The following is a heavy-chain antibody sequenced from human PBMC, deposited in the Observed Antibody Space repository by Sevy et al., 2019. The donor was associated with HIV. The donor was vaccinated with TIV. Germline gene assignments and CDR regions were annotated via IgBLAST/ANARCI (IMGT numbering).Heavy chain of an antibody. J-gene: IGHJ4*02. CDR2: ISSSSSTI. V-gene: IGHV3-48*02. CDR1: GFTFSSYS. D-gene: IGHD3-22*01. CDR3: ARALGGYYYDSSGYYYFDY. Sequence: GGSLRLSCAASGFTFSSYSMNWVRQAPGKGLEWVSYISSSSSTIYYADSVKGRFTLSRDNAKNSLYLQMNSLRDEDTAVYYCARALGGYYYDSSGYYYFDYWGQGTLVTVSS.